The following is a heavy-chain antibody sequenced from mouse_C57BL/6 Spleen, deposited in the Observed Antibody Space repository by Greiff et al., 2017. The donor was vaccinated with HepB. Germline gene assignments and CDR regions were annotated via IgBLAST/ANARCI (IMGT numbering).Heavy chain of an antibody. CDR1: GYTFTSYW. V-gene: IGHV1-55*01. D-gene: IGHD1-1*01. Sequence: VKLQQPGAELVKPGASVKMSCKASGYTFTSYWITWVKQRPGQGLEWIGDIYPGSGSTNYNEKFKSKATLTVDTSSSTAYMQLSSLTSEDSAVYYCASDYYGSSPFAYWGQGTLVTVSA. J-gene: IGHJ3*01. CDR2: IYPGSGST. CDR3: ASDYYGSSPFAY.